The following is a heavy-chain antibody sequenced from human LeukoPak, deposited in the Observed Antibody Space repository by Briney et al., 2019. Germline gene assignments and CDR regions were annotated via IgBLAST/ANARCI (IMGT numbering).Heavy chain of an antibody. D-gene: IGHD6-19*01. CDR2: IYTSGST. CDR3: ARAGGSSGWYYARYYYYGMDV. V-gene: IGHV4-4*07. Sequence: PPETLSLTCTVSGGSISSYYWSWIRQPAGKGLEWIGRIYTSGSTNYNPSLKSRVTMSVDTSKNQFSLKLSSVTAADTAVYYCARAGGSSGWYYARYYYYGMDVWGQGTTVTVSS. J-gene: IGHJ6*02. CDR1: GGSISSYY.